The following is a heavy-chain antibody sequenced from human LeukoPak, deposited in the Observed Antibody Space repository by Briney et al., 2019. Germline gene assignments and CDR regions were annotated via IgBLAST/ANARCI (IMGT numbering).Heavy chain of an antibody. CDR1: GFTFSSYS. CDR3: ARDSLGPSIA. V-gene: IGHV3-21*04. D-gene: IGHD6-6*01. J-gene: IGHJ4*02. Sequence: GGSLRLSCAASGFTFSSYSMNWVRQAPGKGLEWVSSISSSSSYIYYADSVKGRFTISRDNSKSTLYLQMNSLRAEDTAVYYCARDSLGPSIAWGQGTLVTVSS. CDR2: ISSSSSYI.